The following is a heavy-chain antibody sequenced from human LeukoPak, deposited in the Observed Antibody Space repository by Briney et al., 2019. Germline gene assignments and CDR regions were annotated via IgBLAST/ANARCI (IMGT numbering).Heavy chain of an antibody. J-gene: IGHJ4*02. V-gene: IGHV4-34*01. CDR1: GGSFSGYY. D-gene: IGHD4-17*01. CDR3: AVVSYGSDYGVVY. CDR2: INHSGST. Sequence: SETLSLTCAVYGGSFSGYYWSWIRQPPGKGLEWIGEINHSGSTNYNPSLKSRVTISVDTSKNQFSLKLSSVTAADTAVYYCAVVSYGSDYGVVYWGQGTLVTVSS.